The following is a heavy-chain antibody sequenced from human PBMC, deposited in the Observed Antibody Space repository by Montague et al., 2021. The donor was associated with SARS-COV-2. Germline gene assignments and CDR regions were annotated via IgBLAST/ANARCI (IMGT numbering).Heavy chain of an antibody. V-gene: IGHV2-5*02. J-gene: IGHJ4*02. D-gene: IGHD3-10*01. Sequence: PALVKPTQTLTLTCTFSGFSLSTSGVGVGWIRQPPGKALEWLALXYWDDDERYSPSLKSRLTITKDTSKNQVVLTMTNMDPVDTATYYCAHRRPGSGGYYFDYWGQGTLVTVSS. CDR1: GFSLSTSGVG. CDR3: AHRRPGSGGYYFDY. CDR2: XYWDDDE.